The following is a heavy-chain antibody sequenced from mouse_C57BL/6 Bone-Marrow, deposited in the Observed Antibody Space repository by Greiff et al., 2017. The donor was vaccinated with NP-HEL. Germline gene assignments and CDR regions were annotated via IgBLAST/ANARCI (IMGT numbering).Heavy chain of an antibody. CDR2: LYPGGGDT. D-gene: IGHD1-1*01. CDR3: AVYYCGSSRYYFDD. J-gene: IGHJ2*01. V-gene: IGHV1-82*01. Sequence: VQLQQSGPELVKPGASVKISCKASGYAFSSSLMNWVKQRPGKGLEWIGRLYPGGGDTNYTGKFKGTATLTADNSSSTAYLPLSSLTSEDSAVSVCAVYYCGSSRYYFDDWGQGTTLTVSS. CDR1: GYAFSSSL.